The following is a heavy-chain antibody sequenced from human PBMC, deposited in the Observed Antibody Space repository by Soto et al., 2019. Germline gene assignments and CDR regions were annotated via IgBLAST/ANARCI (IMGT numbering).Heavy chain of an antibody. CDR1: GGSISSGDYY. J-gene: IGHJ5*02. CDR2: IYHSGST. V-gene: IGHV4-30-4*01. CDR3: ARERPDGARLDP. D-gene: IGHD6-6*01. Sequence: QVQLRESGPGLVKPSQTLSLTCTVSGGSISSGDYYWSWIRQPPGKGLEWIGYIYHSGSTYYNPSLKSRVTISVDTSKNQFSLKLSSVTAADTAVYYCARERPDGARLDPWGQGTLVTVS.